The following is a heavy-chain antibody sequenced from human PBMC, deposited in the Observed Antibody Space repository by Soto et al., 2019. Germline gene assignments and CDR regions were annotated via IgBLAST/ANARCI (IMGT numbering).Heavy chain of an antibody. CDR2: TRNKAKSYTT. J-gene: IGHJ4*02. Sequence: EVQLVESGGGLVQPGGSLRLSCAASGFTFSDHYMDWVRQAPGKGLEWVGRTRNKAKSYTTDYVASVKGRFTISRDDSKNSRYLQMNSLKTEDTAVYYCARGRWSGTYPFDYWGQGTLVTVSS. CDR3: ARGRWSGTYPFDY. CDR1: GFTFSDHY. V-gene: IGHV3-72*01. D-gene: IGHD1-26*01.